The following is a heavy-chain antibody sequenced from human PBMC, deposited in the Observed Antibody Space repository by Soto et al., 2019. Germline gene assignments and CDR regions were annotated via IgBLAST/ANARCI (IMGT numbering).Heavy chain of an antibody. V-gene: IGHV4-31*03. CDR1: GGSISSGGYY. J-gene: IGHJ4*02. CDR3: ARSPEATVTAFDY. CDR2: IYYSGST. D-gene: IGHD4-17*01. Sequence: QVQLQESGPGLVKPSQTLSLTCTVSGGSISSGGYYWSWIRQHPGKGLEWIGYIYYSGSTYYNPPLKSRVTISVDTSKNQFSLKLSSVTAAATAVYYCARSPEATVTAFDYWGQGTLVTVSS.